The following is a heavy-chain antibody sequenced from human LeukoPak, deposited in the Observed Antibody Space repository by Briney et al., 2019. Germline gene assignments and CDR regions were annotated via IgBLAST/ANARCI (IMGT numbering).Heavy chain of an antibody. J-gene: IGHJ4*02. CDR1: GFTFSSYW. D-gene: IGHD6-19*01. CDR2: VNSDGSST. V-gene: IGHV3-74*01. Sequence: GGSLRLSSAASGFTFSSYWMHWVRQAPGKGLVWVSRVNSDGSSTTYADSVKGRFTISRDNAKNTLYLQMNSLRDEDTAVYYCARGSTQYSSGWYGLDYWGQGTLVTVSS. CDR3: ARGSTQYSSGWYGLDY.